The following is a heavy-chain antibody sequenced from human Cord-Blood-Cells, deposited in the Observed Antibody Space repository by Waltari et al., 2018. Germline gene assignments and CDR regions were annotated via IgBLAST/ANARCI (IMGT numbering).Heavy chain of an antibody. D-gene: IGHD3-22*01. CDR1: GGSFSGYY. J-gene: IGHJ3*02. V-gene: IGHV4-34*01. Sequence: QVQLQQWGAGLLKPSETLSLTCAVYGGSFSGYYWSWIRQPPGKGLEWIGEINHRGSTNNNPSHKSRVTISVDTSKNQFSLKLSSGTAADTAVYYCARPYGSSGYYYTPYAFDIWGQGTMVTVSS. CDR3: ARPYGSSGYYYTPYAFDI. CDR2: INHRGST.